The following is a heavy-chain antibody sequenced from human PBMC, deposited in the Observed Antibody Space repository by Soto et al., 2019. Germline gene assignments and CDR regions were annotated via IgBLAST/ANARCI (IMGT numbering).Heavy chain of an antibody. Sequence: QVQLQESGPGLVKPSQTLSLTCTVSGGSIRNSGYYWSWIRQHPGKGLEWIGYISYSGSTDYAPSLKSRVTMSVDPSKNQFSLKLSSVTAADTAVYYCARDAVTNRDFYYYGMDVWGRGTTVTVSS. D-gene: IGHD4-4*01. CDR2: ISYSGST. CDR1: GGSIRNSGYY. V-gene: IGHV4-31*03. J-gene: IGHJ6*02. CDR3: ARDAVTNRDFYYYGMDV.